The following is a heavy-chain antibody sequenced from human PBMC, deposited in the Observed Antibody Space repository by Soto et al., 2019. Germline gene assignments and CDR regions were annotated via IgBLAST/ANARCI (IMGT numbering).Heavy chain of an antibody. CDR2: IWYDGSNK. Sequence: PGGSLRLSCAASGFTFSSYGMHWVRQAPGKGLEWVAVIWYDGSNKYYADSVKGRFTISRDNSKNTLYLQMNSLRAEDTAVYYCARDYQLLWGYYYYMDVWGKGTTVTVSS. CDR1: GFTFSSYG. D-gene: IGHD2-2*01. V-gene: IGHV3-33*01. J-gene: IGHJ6*03. CDR3: ARDYQLLWGYYYYMDV.